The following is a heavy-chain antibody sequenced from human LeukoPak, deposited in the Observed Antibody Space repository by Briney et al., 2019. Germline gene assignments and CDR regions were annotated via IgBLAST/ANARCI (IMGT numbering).Heavy chain of an antibody. J-gene: IGHJ4*02. CDR1: GFTFSSHD. V-gene: IGHV3-13*01. Sequence: GESLRLSCVASGFTFSSHDMHWVRQATGKGLEWVSAIDTAGDTYYPDSVKGRFTISRENAKNSLYLQLNSLRAGDTAAYYCARDRLGYRLHYFDYWGQGTLVTVSS. D-gene: IGHD5-12*01. CDR3: ARDRLGYRLHYFDY. CDR2: IDTAGDT.